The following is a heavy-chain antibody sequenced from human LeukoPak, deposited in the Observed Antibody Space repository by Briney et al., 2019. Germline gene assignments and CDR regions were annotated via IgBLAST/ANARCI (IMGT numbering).Heavy chain of an antibody. CDR2: IGTDGSFT. CDR3: AKGNYDFWSGYVRPYYYYGMDV. V-gene: IGHV3-74*01. D-gene: IGHD3-3*01. Sequence: PGGSLRLSCAASGFTFSNYLMHWVRQTPGKGLVWISRIGTDGSFTNYADSVKGRFTISRDNSKDTLYLQMNSLRAEDTAVYYCAKGNYDFWSGYVRPYYYYGMDVWGQGTTVTVSS. CDR1: GFTFSNYL. J-gene: IGHJ6*02.